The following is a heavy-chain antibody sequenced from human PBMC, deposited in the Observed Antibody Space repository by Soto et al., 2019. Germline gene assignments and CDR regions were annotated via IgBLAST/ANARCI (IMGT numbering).Heavy chain of an antibody. V-gene: IGHV1-46*04. CDR1: GYPFTSDH. CDR2: INPTDGRT. Sequence: VGPAKVSCKASGYPFTSDHMHWVRHAPGQGLQWMGLINPTDGRTRYARKLEGRVTMTRDTSTTTIFMELSSLRFEDTAVYYCARGREHRFGYNYFDAWG. D-gene: IGHD3-22*01. J-gene: IGHJ5*01. CDR3: ARGREHRFGYNYFDA.